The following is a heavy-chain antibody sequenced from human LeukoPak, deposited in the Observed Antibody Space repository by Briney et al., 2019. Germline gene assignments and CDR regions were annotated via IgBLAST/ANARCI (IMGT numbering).Heavy chain of an antibody. CDR2: IIPILGIA. J-gene: IGHJ4*02. CDR3: ARALWDGYNLPDFDY. V-gene: IGHV1-69*04. D-gene: IGHD5-24*01. Sequence: GASVKVSCKASGGTFSSYAISWVRQAPGQGLEWMGRIIPILGIANYAQKFQGRVTITADKSTSTAYMELSSLRSEDTAVYYCARALWDGYNLPDFDYWGQGTLVTVSS. CDR1: GGTFSSYA.